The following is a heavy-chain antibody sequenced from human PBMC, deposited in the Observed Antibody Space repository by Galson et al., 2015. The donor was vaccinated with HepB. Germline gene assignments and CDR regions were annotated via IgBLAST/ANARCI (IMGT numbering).Heavy chain of an antibody. D-gene: IGHD5-18*01. Sequence: TLSLTCTVSGGSISSGDYYWSWIRQPPGKGLEWIGHIFYSGSTYYNPSLKSRVTISVDTSKNQFSLKMSSVTAADTAVYYCARSYGSRDWYFDLWGRGTLVTVSS. CDR1: GGSISSGDYY. CDR2: IFYSGST. J-gene: IGHJ2*01. CDR3: ARSYGSRDWYFDL. V-gene: IGHV4-30-4*01.